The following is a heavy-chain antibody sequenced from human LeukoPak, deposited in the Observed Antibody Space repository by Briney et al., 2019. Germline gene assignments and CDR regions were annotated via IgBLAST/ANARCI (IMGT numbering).Heavy chain of an antibody. CDR2: TYYRSKWYN. V-gene: IGHV6-1*01. Sequence: SQTLSLTCAIYGDSVSSNSAAWNWIRQSPSRGLEWLGRTYYRSKWYNDYAVSVKSRITINPDTSKNQFSLQLNSVTPEDTAVYYCVRSGCSGGSCPLDYWGQGTLVTVSS. CDR1: GDSVSSNSAA. CDR3: VRSGCSGGSCPLDY. J-gene: IGHJ4*02. D-gene: IGHD2-15*01.